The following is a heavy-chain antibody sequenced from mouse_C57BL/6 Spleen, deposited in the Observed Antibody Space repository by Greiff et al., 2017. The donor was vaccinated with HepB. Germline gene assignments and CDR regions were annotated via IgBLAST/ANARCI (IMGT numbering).Heavy chain of an antibody. V-gene: IGHV6-3*01. CDR1: GFTFSNYW. D-gene: IGHD1-1*01. CDR2: IRLKSDNYAT. J-gene: IGHJ3*01. CDR3: TASGSSSWFAY. Sequence: EVKLMESGGGLVQPGGSMKLSCVASGFTFSNYWMNWVRQSPEKGLEWVAQIRLKSDNYATHYAESVKGRFTISRDDSKSSVYLQMNNLRAEDTGIYYCTASGSSSWFAYWGQGTLVTVSA.